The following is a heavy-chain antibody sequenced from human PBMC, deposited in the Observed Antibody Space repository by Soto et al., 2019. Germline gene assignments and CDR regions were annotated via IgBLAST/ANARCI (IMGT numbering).Heavy chain of an antibody. CDR2: IYPGDSDT. V-gene: IGHV5-51*01. CDR3: AKRYYDTSDYYPFAY. Sequence: PGESLKISCKGSGYSFTSYWIGWVRQMPGKGLEWMGIIYPGDSDTRYSPSFQGQVTISADKSISTAYLQWSSLKASDTATYFCAKRYYDTSDYYPFAYWGQGTLVTVSS. D-gene: IGHD3-22*01. CDR1: GYSFTSYW. J-gene: IGHJ4*02.